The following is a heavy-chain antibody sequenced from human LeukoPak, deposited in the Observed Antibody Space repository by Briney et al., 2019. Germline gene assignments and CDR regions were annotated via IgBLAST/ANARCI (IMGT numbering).Heavy chain of an antibody. CDR3: VSFYETY. D-gene: IGHD2/OR15-2a*01. J-gene: IGHJ4*02. CDR2: INSDGSWT. Sequence: GGSLRLSCAASGNYLMHWVRQAPGKGLVWVSHINSDGSWTSYADSVKGRFTISKDNAKDTVYLQMNSLRAEDTAVYYCVSFYETYWGRGTLVTVSS. V-gene: IGHV3-74*01. CDR1: GNYL.